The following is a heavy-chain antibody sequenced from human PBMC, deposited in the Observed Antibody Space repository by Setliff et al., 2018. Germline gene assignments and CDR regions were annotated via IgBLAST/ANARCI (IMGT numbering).Heavy chain of an antibody. V-gene: IGHV1-2*06. CDR2: INPSSGAT. Sequence: ASVKVSCKASGYTFTGYYMYWVRQAPGQGLEWMGRINPSSGATIYAQKFQGRVTMTSDTSISTAYMELSSLRSEDTAVYYCARVLFHCSSTSCYLDAFDIWGQGTMVTVSS. CDR3: ARVLFHCSSTSCYLDAFDI. D-gene: IGHD2-2*01. J-gene: IGHJ3*02. CDR1: GYTFTGYY.